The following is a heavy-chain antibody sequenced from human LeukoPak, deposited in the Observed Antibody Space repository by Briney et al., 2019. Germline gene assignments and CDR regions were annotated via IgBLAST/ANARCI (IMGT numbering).Heavy chain of an antibody. V-gene: IGHV3-21*01. CDR1: GFTFSSYS. J-gene: IGHJ4*02. Sequence: PGGSLRLSCAASGFTFSSYSMNWVRQAPGKGLEWVSSISSSSSYIYYADSVKGRFTISRDNAKNSLYLQMNSLRAEDTAVYYCARDPDGDYYGSGSPPVQLGYWGQGTLVTVSS. CDR2: ISSSSSYI. CDR3: ARDPDGDYYGSGSPPVQLGY. D-gene: IGHD3-10*01.